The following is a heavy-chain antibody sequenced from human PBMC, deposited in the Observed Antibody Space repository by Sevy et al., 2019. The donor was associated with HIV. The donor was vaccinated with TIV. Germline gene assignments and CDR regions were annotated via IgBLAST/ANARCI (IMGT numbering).Heavy chain of an antibody. CDR2: ITPVLGTT. Sequence: ASVKVSCKASGGTFSSYIVSWVRQAPGEGLEWMGGITPVLGTTNYAHKFQGRVTITADESTNTVYMEMTRLKSEDTVVYYCARWSISIDYWGQGTLVTVSS. J-gene: IGHJ4*02. CDR1: GGTFSSYI. CDR3: ARWSISIDY. V-gene: IGHV1-69*13.